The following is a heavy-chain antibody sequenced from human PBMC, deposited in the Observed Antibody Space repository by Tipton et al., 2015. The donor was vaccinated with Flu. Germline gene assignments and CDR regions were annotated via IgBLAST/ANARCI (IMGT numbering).Heavy chain of an antibody. V-gene: IGHV5-51*01. J-gene: IGHJ5*01. CDR1: GYNFTKYW. CDR2: IYPGDSDT. CDR3: ARRNKDCSSSPCFTTGLDS. D-gene: IGHD2-2*02. Sequence: VQLVQSGAEVKKPGESLKISCQGSGYNFTKYWLAWVRQMPGKGLEWMGIIYPGDSDTRYSPSFQGQVTISADKSFSTAYLQWRSLKASDTAMYYCARRNKDCSSSPCFTTGLDSWGQGTLVTVSS.